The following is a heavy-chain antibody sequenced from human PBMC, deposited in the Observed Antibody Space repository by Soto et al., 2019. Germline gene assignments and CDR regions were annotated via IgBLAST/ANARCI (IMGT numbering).Heavy chain of an antibody. V-gene: IGHV4-34*01. J-gene: IGHJ5*02. D-gene: IGHD2-15*01. CDR3: ARDLSDCSGGSCYSRNWFDP. Sequence: SETLSLTCAVYGGSFSGYYWSWVRQPPGKGLEWIGEIYHSGSTNYNPSLKSRVTISVDKSKNQFSLKLSSVTAADTAVYYCARDLSDCSGGSCYSRNWFDPWGQGTLVTVSS. CDR1: GGSFSGYY. CDR2: IYHSGST.